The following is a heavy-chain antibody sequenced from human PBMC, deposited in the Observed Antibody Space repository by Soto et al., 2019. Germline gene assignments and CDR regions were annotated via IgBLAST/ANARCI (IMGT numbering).Heavy chain of an antibody. CDR2: IRDGGEST. J-gene: IGHJ3*02. CDR3: APHVYCSGGSCHYDAFDI. D-gene: IGHD2-15*01. CDR1: GFIFGNYM. Sequence: EVQLLESGGGLVQPGESLRLSCAFSGFIFGNYMMTWVRQAPGKGLEWVSTIRDGGESTYYADSVKGRFTISRDNFKKTLYLQMDSLGVEDTAVYYCAPHVYCSGGSCHYDAFDIRGQGTMVTVSS. V-gene: IGHV3-23*01.